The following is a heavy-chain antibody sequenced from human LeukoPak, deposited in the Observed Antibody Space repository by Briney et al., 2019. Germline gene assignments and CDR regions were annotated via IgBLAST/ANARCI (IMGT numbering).Heavy chain of an antibody. CDR2: INAGNGNT. D-gene: IGHD1-26*01. CDR1: GYTFTSYA. CDR3: ARHYSGNSGWFDP. J-gene: IGHJ5*02. Sequence: ASVKVSCKASGYTFTSYAMHWVRQAPGQRLEWMGWINAGNGNTKYSQNFQGRVTITRDTTASTAYMELSSLRSEDTAVYYCARHYSGNSGWFDPWGQGTLVTVSS. V-gene: IGHV1-3*01.